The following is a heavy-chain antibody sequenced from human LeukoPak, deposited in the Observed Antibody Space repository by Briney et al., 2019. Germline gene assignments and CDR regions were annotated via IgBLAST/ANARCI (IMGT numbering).Heavy chain of an antibody. D-gene: IGHD3-10*01. Sequence: GGSLRLSCAASGFTFSSYAMSWVRQAPGKGLEWVSAISGSGGSTYYADSVKGRFTISRDNSKNTLYLQMNSLRAEDTAVYYCAKTPHITMVRGVADYWGQGTLVTVSS. CDR1: GFTFSSYA. CDR3: AKTPHITMVRGVADY. V-gene: IGHV3-23*01. CDR2: ISGSGGST. J-gene: IGHJ4*02.